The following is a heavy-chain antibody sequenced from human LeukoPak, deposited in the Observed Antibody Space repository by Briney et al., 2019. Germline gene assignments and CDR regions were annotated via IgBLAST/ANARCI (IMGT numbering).Heavy chain of an antibody. V-gene: IGHV4-59*01. CDR2: IYYSGST. CDR3: ARGGQQLVFDY. J-gene: IGHJ4*02. D-gene: IGHD6-13*01. Sequence: SETLSLTCTVSGGSISSYYWSWIRQPPGKGLEWVGYIYYSGSTNYNPSLKSRVTISVDSSKNQFSLKLSSVTAADTAVYYCARGGQQLVFDYWGQGTLVTVSS. CDR1: GGSISSYY.